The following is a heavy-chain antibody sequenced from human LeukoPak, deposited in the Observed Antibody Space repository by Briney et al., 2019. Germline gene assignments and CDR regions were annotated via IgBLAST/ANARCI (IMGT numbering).Heavy chain of an antibody. CDR1: GGSISSYY. Sequence: KPSETLSLTCTVSGGSISSYYWSWIRQPPGKGLEWIGYIYYSGSTSYNPSLKSRVTISVDTSKNQFSLKLSSVTAADTAVYYCARGWYFYLWGRGTLVTVSS. V-gene: IGHV4-59*01. CDR2: IYYSGST. J-gene: IGHJ2*01. CDR3: ARGWYFYL.